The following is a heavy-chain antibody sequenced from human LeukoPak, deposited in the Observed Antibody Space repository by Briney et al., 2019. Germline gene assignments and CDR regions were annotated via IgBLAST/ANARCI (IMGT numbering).Heavy chain of an antibody. D-gene: IGHD3-22*01. Sequence: HGESLRISCKGSGYSFTSYWISWVRQMPGKGLEWMGRIDPSDSYTNYSPSFQGQVTISADTSISTAYLQWSILQASDTAMYYCARFADSSGYYDYWGQGTLVTVSS. CDR2: IDPSDSYT. CDR3: ARFADSSGYYDY. J-gene: IGHJ4*02. V-gene: IGHV5-10-1*04. CDR1: GYSFTSYW.